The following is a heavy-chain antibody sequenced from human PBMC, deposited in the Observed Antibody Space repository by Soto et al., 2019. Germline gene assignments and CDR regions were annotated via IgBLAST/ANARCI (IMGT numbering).Heavy chain of an antibody. D-gene: IGHD3-9*01. J-gene: IGHJ4*02. Sequence: SETLSLTCTVSGGSISSNYWTWIRQPPGKGLEWIGYIYHSGSTNYNPSLKSRVTISIDTSKNQFSLKLRSVTAADTAVYYCVREYYDILTGYSTFDYWGQGTLVTVSS. CDR3: VREYYDILTGYSTFDY. CDR1: GGSISSNY. CDR2: IYHSGST. V-gene: IGHV4-59*01.